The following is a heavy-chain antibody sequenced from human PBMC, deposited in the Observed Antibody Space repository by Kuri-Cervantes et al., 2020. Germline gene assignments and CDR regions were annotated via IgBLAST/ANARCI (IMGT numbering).Heavy chain of an antibody. CDR3: ARGGSSGYLGDLDF. V-gene: IGHV3-23*01. CDR1: GFTFSSYA. D-gene: IGHD3-22*01. Sequence: GGSLRLSCAASGFTFSSYAMSWVRQAPGKGLEWVSAISGSGGSTYYADSLKGRFTVSRDNSKNSLHLQMNSLKREDTARYYCARGGSSGYLGDLDFWGQGTVVTVSS. CDR2: ISGSGGST. J-gene: IGHJ4*02.